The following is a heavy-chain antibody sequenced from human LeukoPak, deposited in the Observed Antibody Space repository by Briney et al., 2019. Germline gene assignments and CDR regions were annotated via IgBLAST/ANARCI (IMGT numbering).Heavy chain of an antibody. D-gene: IGHD6-19*01. Sequence: ASVKVSCKASGYTFTGYYMHWVRQAPRQGLEWMGRINPNSGGTNYAQKFQGRVTMTRDTSISTAYMELSRLRSDDTAVYYCARDKEQQWLVDASDYWGQGTLVTVSS. CDR2: INPNSGGT. J-gene: IGHJ4*02. CDR3: ARDKEQQWLVDASDY. V-gene: IGHV1-2*06. CDR1: GYTFTGYY.